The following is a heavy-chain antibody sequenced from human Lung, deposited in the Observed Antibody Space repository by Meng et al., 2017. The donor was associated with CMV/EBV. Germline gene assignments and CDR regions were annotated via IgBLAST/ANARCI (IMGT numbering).Heavy chain of an antibody. Sequence: TSGVGVGWILQPPGKALELLALIYWNDDKRYSPSLKSRLTITKDTSKNQVVLTMTNMDPVDTATYYCARTSITIFGVVIIGEVNWFDPWGQGTLVTVSS. CDR3: ARTSITIFGVVIIGEVNWFDP. J-gene: IGHJ5*02. CDR1: TSGVG. D-gene: IGHD3-3*01. CDR2: IYWNDDK. V-gene: IGHV2-5*01.